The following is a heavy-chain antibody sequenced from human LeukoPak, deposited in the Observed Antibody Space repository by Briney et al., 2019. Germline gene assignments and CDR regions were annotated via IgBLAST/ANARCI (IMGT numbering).Heavy chain of an antibody. CDR3: ASVPLPMVRGGICDY. D-gene: IGHD3-10*01. CDR1: GYAFRRCH. CDR2: ISSSSSYI. V-gene: IGHV3-21*01. J-gene: IGHJ4*02. Sequence: PGGPLTLSCGASGYAFRRCHIHWARRSTPRGLVGDSYISSSSSYIYYADSVKGRFTISRDNAKNSLYLQMNSLRAEDTAVYYCASVPLPMVRGGICDYWGQGTLVTVSS.